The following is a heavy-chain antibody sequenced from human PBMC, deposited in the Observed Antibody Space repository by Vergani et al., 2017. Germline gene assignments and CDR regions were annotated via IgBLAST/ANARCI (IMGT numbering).Heavy chain of an antibody. Sequence: QVQLQESGPGLVKPSQTLSLTCTVSGGSISSGDYYWSWIRQPPGKGLEWIGYIYYSGSTYYNPSLKRRVTISVDTSKNQFSLKLSSVTAADTAVYYCARELLWFGENYFYYYYMDVWGKGTTVTVSS. V-gene: IGHV4-30-4*01. J-gene: IGHJ6*03. CDR2: IYYSGST. D-gene: IGHD3-10*01. CDR3: ARELLWFGENYFYYYYMDV. CDR1: GGSISSGDYY.